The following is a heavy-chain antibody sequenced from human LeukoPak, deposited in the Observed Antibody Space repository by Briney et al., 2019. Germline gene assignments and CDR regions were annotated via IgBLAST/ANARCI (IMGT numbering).Heavy chain of an antibody. CDR2: IYYSGST. CDR1: GGSISSYY. D-gene: IGHD6-13*01. J-gene: IGHJ3*02. CDR3: AREGIAAASDAFDI. Sequence: SETLSLTCTVSGGSISSYYWSWIRQPPGKGLEWIGYIYYSGSTNYNPSLKSRVTISVDTSKNQFSLKLSFVTAADTAVYYCAREGIAAASDAFDIWGQGTMVTVSS. V-gene: IGHV4-59*01.